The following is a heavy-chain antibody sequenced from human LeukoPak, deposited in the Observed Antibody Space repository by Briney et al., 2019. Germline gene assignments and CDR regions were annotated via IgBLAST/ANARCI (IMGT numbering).Heavy chain of an antibody. J-gene: IGHJ4*02. V-gene: IGHV3-30*01. Sequence: PGGSLRLSCAASGFTFSSYAMHGVRQAPGKGLEWVAVISYDGSNKFYADSVKGRFTISRDNSKNTLFLQMNSLRAEDTAVYYCARDRSQRAYSYGPDGEWGQGTLVTVSS. CDR2: ISYDGSNK. CDR3: ARDRSQRAYSYGPDGE. CDR1: GFTFSSYA. D-gene: IGHD5-18*01.